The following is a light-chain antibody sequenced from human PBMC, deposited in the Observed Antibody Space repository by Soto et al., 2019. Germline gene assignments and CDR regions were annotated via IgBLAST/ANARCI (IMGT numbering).Light chain of an antibody. CDR2: GAS. CDR1: QSVPSSY. J-gene: IGKJ1*01. CDR3: QKYGSSPRT. V-gene: IGKV3-20*01. Sequence: EIALPQSPGTLSLSPGASATLSGRASQSVPSSYLAWYQLKPGQAPRLLIYGASSRAIGIPDRFSGSGSGTDFTLTISRLDPEDFAVYFCQKYGSSPRTFGQGNKVDIK.